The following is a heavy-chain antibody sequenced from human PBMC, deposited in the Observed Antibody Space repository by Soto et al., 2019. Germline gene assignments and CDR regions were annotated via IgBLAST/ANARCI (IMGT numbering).Heavy chain of an antibody. CDR2: INAGNGNT. J-gene: IGHJ2*01. Sequence: QVQLVQSGAEVKKPGASVKVSCKASGYTFTSYAMHWVRQAPGQRLEWMGWINAGNGNTKYSQKFQGRVTITRDTSASTAYMELSSLRSEDTAVYYCARGGSLYWYFDLGGRGTRVTVSS. V-gene: IGHV1-3*01. CDR3: ARGGSLYWYFDL. CDR1: GYTFTSYA. D-gene: IGHD1-26*01.